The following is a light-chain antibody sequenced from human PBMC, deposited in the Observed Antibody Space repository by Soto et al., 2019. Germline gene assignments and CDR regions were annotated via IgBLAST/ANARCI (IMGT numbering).Light chain of an antibody. Sequence: DIQMTQSPSSLSASVGDRVTITCRASQSISSYLNWYQQKPEKAPKLLIYAASTLESGVPSRFSGSGSGTDFTLTISSLQPEDFATYYCQQSYKTSWTFGQGTKVDI. CDR2: AAS. J-gene: IGKJ1*01. CDR1: QSISSY. CDR3: QQSYKTSWT. V-gene: IGKV1-39*01.